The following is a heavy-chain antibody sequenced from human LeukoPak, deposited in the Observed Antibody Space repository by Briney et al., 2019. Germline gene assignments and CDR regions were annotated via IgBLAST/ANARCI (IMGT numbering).Heavy chain of an antibody. CDR3: ARIGVVTSPPEYYFDY. CDR2: IIPIFGTA. D-gene: IGHD3-3*01. Sequence: SVKVSCKASGGTFSSYAISWVRQAPGQGLEWMGGIIPIFGTANYAQKFQGRVTITADESTSTAYMELSSLRSEDTAVHYCARIGVVTSPPEYYFDYWGQGTLVTVSS. CDR1: GGTFSSYA. J-gene: IGHJ4*02. V-gene: IGHV1-69*01.